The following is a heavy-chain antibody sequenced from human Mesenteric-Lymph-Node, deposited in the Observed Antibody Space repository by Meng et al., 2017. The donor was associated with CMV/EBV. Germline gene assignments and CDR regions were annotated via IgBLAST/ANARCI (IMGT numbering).Heavy chain of an antibody. CDR2: IDPSAGHT. D-gene: IGHD3-10*01. J-gene: IGHJ5*02. CDR1: GYTFSSYN. V-gene: IGHV1-46*01. CDR3: ARDSAAGTNRFDP. Sequence: KASGYTFSSYNMHWVRQARGQGLEWMGIIDPSAGHTSYAQKFQGRITLTRDTSTSTVYMELSSLRSDDTAVYYCARDSAAGTNRFDPWGQGTLVTVSS.